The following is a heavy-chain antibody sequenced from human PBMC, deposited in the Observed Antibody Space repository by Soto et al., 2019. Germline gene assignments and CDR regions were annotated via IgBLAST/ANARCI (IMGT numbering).Heavy chain of an antibody. J-gene: IGHJ6*02. CDR2: ISGSGGST. CDR3: AKDSFCSSTGCSLYYYGMDV. CDR1: GFTFSSYA. Sequence: PGGSLRLSCAASGFTFSSYAMSWVRQAPGKGLEWVSAISGSGGSTYYADSVKGRFTISRDNSKNTLYLQMNSLRAEDTAVYYCAKDSFCSSTGCSLYYYGMDVWGQGTTVTVSS. D-gene: IGHD2-2*01. V-gene: IGHV3-23*01.